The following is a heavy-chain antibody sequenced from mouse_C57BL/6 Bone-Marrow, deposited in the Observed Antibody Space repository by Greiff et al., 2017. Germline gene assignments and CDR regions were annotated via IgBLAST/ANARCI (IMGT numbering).Heavy chain of an antibody. D-gene: IGHD2-12*01. CDR1: GFNIKDDY. CDR2: IDPENGDT. J-gene: IGHJ4*01. V-gene: IGHV14-4*01. Sequence: EVQLVESGAELVRPGASVKLSCTASGFNIKDDYMHWVKQRPEQGLEWIGWIDPENGDTESASKFQGKATITADTSSNTAYLQLSSLTSEDTAVYYCTTSYTPAMDYWGQGTSVTVSS. CDR3: TTSYTPAMDY.